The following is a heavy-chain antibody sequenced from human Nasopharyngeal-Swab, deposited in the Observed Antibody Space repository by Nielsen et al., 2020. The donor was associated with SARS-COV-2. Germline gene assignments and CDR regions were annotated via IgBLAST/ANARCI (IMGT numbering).Heavy chain of an antibody. J-gene: IGHJ6*02. D-gene: IGHD3-10*01. CDR1: GGTFSSYA. V-gene: IGHV1-69*13. Sequence: SVKVFCKASGGTFSSYAISWVRQAPGQGLEWMGGIIPIFGTANYAQKSQGRVTITADESTSTAYTELSSLRSEDTAVYYCARGGYYDSGSYFHYYYGMDVWGQGTTVTVSS. CDR3: ARGGYYDSGSYFHYYYGMDV. CDR2: IIPIFGTA.